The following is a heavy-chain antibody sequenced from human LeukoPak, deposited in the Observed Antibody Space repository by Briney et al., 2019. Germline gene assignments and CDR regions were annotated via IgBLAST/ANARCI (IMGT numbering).Heavy chain of an antibody. J-gene: IGHJ4*02. CDR3: ARAQTYGDSRLLLDY. V-gene: IGHV3-20*04. CDR2: INWNGDST. D-gene: IGHD2-21*02. CDR1: GFTFDDYA. Sequence: PGGSLRLSCAASGFTFDDYAMNWVRQAPGKGLEWVSGINWNGDSTGYVDSVKGRFTISRDNAKNSQYLQMNSLRVEDTALYYCARAQTYGDSRLLLDYWGQGTLVTVSS.